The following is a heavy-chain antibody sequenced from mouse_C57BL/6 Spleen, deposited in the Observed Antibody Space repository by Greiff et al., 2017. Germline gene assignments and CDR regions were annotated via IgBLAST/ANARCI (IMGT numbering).Heavy chain of an antibody. CDR2: IDPSDSET. CDR3: AREIDDYDRSRDY. CDR1: GYTFTSYW. Sequence: QVQLQQPGAELVRPGSSVKLSCKASGYTFTSYWMHWVKQRPIQGLEWIGNIDPSDSETHYNQKFKDKATLTVDKSSSTAYVQLSSLTSEDSAVYYCAREIDDYDRSRDYWGQGTSVTVSS. J-gene: IGHJ4*01. V-gene: IGHV1-52*01. D-gene: IGHD2-4*01.